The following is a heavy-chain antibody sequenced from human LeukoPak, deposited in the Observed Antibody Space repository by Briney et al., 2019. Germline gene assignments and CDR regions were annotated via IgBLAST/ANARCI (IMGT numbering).Heavy chain of an antibody. CDR3: ARGLGYCSGGSCYSPWFDP. J-gene: IGHJ5*02. Sequence: GASVKVSCKASGYTFTSYGVSWVRQAPGQGLELMGWISAYNGNTNYAQKLQGRVTMTTDTSTSTAYMELRSMRSDDTAVYYCARGLGYCSGGSCYSPWFDPWGQGTLVTVSS. V-gene: IGHV1-18*01. CDR1: GYTFTSYG. CDR2: ISAYNGNT. D-gene: IGHD2-15*01.